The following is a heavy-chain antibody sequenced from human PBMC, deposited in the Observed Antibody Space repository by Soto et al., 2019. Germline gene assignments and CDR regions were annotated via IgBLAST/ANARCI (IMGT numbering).Heavy chain of an antibody. CDR3: ARGFNRVTRRTFDI. CDR1: GDSIGRGGYY. Sequence: SETLSLTCTVSGDSIGRGGYYWTWIRQHPGKGLEWIAYIYTTGSTYYNPSLKSRVGISVDTSKNQFSLKLSSVTAADTAVYYCARGFNRVTRRTFDIWGQGTMVTVSS. J-gene: IGHJ3*02. V-gene: IGHV4-31*03. D-gene: IGHD2-21*02. CDR2: IYTTGST.